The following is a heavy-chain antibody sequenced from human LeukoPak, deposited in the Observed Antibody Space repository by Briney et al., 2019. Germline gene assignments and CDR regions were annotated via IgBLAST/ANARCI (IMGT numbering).Heavy chain of an antibody. D-gene: IGHD1-1*01. CDR2: IYSGGST. J-gene: IGHJ6*02. CDR3: ARDRTYGRPYGMDV. CDR1: GFTFSSYE. V-gene: IGHV3-53*01. Sequence: GGSLRLSCAVSGFTFSSYEMNWVRQAPGKGLEWVSVIYSGGSTYYADSVKGRFTISRDNSKNTLYLQMNSLRAEDTAVYYCARDRTYGRPYGMDVWGQGTTVTVSS.